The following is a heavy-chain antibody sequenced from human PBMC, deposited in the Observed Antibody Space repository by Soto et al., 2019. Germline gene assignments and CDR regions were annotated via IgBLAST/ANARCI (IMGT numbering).Heavy chain of an antibody. V-gene: IGHV4-39*01. Sequence: QLQLQESGPGLVKPSETLSLTCTVSGGSISSSSYYWGWIRQPPGKGLEWIGSIYYSGSTYYNPSLKSRVTISVDTSKNQCSLKRSSVTAADTAVYYCARHGTWGTVTTRGFDYWGQGTLVTVSS. J-gene: IGHJ4*02. D-gene: IGHD4-17*01. CDR2: IYYSGST. CDR3: ARHGTWGTVTTRGFDY. CDR1: GGSISSSSYY.